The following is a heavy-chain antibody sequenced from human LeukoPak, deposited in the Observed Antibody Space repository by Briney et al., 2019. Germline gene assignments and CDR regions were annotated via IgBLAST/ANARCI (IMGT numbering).Heavy chain of an antibody. CDR3: ARRGVWGGYSHDY. CDR1: GGSISSSSYY. D-gene: IGHD2-15*01. CDR2: IYYSGST. V-gene: IGHV4-39*01. Sequence: SETLSLTCTVSGGSISSSSYYWGWIRQPPGKGLEWIGNIYYSGSTYYNPSLKSRVTISVDTSKHQFSLNLSSVTAADTAVYYCARRGVWGGYSHDYWGQGTLVTVSS. J-gene: IGHJ4*02.